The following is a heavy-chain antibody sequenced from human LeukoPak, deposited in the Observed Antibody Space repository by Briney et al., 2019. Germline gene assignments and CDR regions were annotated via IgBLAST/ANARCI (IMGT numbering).Heavy chain of an antibody. CDR1: GFTFSSYA. V-gene: IGHV3-30-3*01. CDR3: ARDRIPLHYYDSSGHGAFDI. Sequence: PGRSLRLSCAASGFTFSSYAMHWVRQAPGKGLEWVAVISYDGSNKYYADSVKGRFTISRDNSKNTLYLQMNSLRAEDTAVYYCARDRIPLHYYDSSGHGAFDIWGQGTMVTVSS. CDR2: ISYDGSNK. J-gene: IGHJ3*02. D-gene: IGHD3-22*01.